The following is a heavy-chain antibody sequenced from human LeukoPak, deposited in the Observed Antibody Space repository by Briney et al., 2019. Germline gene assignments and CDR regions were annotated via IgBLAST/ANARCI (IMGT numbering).Heavy chain of an antibody. J-gene: IGHJ5*02. V-gene: IGHV4-59*01. D-gene: IGHD4-17*01. CDR3: ARDYGDYINWFDP. Sequence: SETLSLTCTVSGGSISSYYWSWIRQPPGKGLEWIGYIYYSGSTNYNPSLKSRVTISIDTSKNQFSLKLSSVTAADTAVYYCARDYGDYINWFDPWGQGTLVTVSS. CDR2: IYYSGST. CDR1: GGSISSYY.